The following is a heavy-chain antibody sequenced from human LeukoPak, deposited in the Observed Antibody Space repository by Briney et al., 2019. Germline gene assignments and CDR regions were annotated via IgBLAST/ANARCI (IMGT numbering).Heavy chain of an antibody. Sequence: GGSLRLSCGASGFTFSIYWMHWVRQAPGKGLVWVSRINSDGSSTNYADSVKGRFTISRDNAKNTLYLQMNSLGAEDTAVYYCARDLGMTSMDIWGQGTLVTVSS. J-gene: IGHJ4*02. V-gene: IGHV3-74*01. D-gene: IGHD2-21*02. CDR2: INSDGSST. CDR3: ARDLGMTSMDI. CDR1: GFTFSIYW.